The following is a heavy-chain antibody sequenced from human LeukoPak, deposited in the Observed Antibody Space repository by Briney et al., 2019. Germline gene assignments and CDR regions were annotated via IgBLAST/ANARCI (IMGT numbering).Heavy chain of an antibody. CDR1: GGSFSGYY. D-gene: IGHD3-22*01. J-gene: IGHJ4*02. V-gene: IGHV4-34*01. CDR2: INHSGST. CDR3: ARNGWDYYDNSWFDF. Sequence: PSETLSLTCAAYGGSFSGYYWSWIRQPPGKGLEWIGEINHSGSTNYNPSLKSRVTISVDTSKNQFSLRLSSVTAADTAVYYCARNGWDYYDNSWFDFWGQGTLVTVSS.